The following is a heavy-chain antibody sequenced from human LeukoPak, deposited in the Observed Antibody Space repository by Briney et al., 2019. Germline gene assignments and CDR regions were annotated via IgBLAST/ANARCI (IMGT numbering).Heavy chain of an antibody. Sequence: SETLSLTCTVSGGSISSSSYYWGWIRQPPGKGLEWIGSIYYSGSTYYNPSLKSRVTISVDTSKNQFSLKLSSVTAADTAVYYCARDREQGSSWYAGWFDPWGQGTLVTVSS. J-gene: IGHJ5*02. CDR2: IYYSGST. CDR3: ARDREQGSSWYAGWFDP. V-gene: IGHV4-39*07. CDR1: GGSISSSSYY. D-gene: IGHD6-13*01.